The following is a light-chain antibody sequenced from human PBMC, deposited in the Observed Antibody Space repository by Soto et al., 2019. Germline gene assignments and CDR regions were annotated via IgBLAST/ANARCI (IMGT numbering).Light chain of an antibody. CDR1: QSVSNK. J-gene: IGKJ4*01. Sequence: EIVLTQSPATLSVSPGETVSLSCRASQSVSNKLAWFQQKPGQAPRLLMSATSTRATGIPARFSGSGSGTEFTLTVSSLQSEDFALYFCHQYDYWPFTFGGGTKLDIK. V-gene: IGKV3D-15*01. CDR2: ATS. CDR3: HQYDYWPFT.